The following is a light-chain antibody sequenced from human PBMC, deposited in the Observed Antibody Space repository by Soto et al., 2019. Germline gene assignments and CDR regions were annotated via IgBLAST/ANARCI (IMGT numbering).Light chain of an antibody. CDR3: CSYATSSTWV. V-gene: IGLV2-23*01. CDR1: SSDVGSYNL. CDR2: EGN. J-gene: IGLJ3*02. Sequence: QSVLTQPASVSGSPGQSITISCTGTSSDVGSYNLVSWYQQHPGKAPKLMISEGNKRPSGVSNRFSGSKSGNTASLTISGLQAEDEADYYCCSYATSSTWVFGGGTKLTVL.